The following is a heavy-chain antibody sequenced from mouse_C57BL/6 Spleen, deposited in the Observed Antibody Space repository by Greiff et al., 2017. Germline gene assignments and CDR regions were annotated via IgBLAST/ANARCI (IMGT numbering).Heavy chain of an antibody. D-gene: IGHD1-1*01. CDR2: ISSGGSYT. Sequence: EVKLVESGGDLVKPGGSLKLSCAASGFTFSSYGMSWVRQTPDERLEWVATISSGGSYTYYPDSVKGRFTISRDNAKNTLYLQMSSLKSEDTAMYYCARESATVERGYFDYWGQGTTLTVSS. CDR3: ARESATVERGYFDY. J-gene: IGHJ2*01. V-gene: IGHV5-6*01. CDR1: GFTFSSYG.